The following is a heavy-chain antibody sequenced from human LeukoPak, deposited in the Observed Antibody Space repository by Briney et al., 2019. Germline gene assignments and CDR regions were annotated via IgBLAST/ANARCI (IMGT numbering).Heavy chain of an antibody. CDR3: ARGGQSRSSSSKWGNYYYYGMDV. CDR1: GFTVSSNY. V-gene: IGHV3-66*01. Sequence: GGSLRLSCAASGFTVSSNYMSWVRQAPGKGLEWVSVIYSGGSTYYADSVKGRFTISRDNSKNTLYLQMNSLRAEDTAVYYCARGGQSRSSSSKWGNYYYYGMDVWGQGTTVTVSS. D-gene: IGHD6-13*01. CDR2: IYSGGST. J-gene: IGHJ6*02.